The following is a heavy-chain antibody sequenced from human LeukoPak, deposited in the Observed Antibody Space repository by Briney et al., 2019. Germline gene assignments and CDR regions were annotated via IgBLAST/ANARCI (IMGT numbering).Heavy chain of an antibody. CDR1: GFTFSSYA. CDR3: AKEGYYDFWSGYSYYFDY. CDR2: ISGSGGST. Sequence: SGGSLRLSCAASGFTFSSYAMSWVRQAPGKGLEWVSAISGSGGSTYYADSVKGRFTISRDNSKNTLYLQMNSLRAEDTAVYYCAKEGYYDFWSGYSYYFDYWGQGTLVTVSS. D-gene: IGHD3-3*01. J-gene: IGHJ4*02. V-gene: IGHV3-23*01.